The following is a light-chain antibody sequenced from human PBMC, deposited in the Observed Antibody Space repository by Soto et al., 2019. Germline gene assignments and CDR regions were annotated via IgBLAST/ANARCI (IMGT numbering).Light chain of an antibody. Sequence: QSALTQPPSLSGTPGHRVTISCSGSNSNIGRYSVNWYQHFPGTAPKILIYSDDERPSWVPDRFSGSKSGTSASLAISWLQSEDEAEYYCAAWDDHLNRPLFGGGTKLTVL. J-gene: IGLJ3*02. V-gene: IGLV1-44*01. CDR2: SDD. CDR3: AAWDDHLNRPL. CDR1: NSNIGRYS.